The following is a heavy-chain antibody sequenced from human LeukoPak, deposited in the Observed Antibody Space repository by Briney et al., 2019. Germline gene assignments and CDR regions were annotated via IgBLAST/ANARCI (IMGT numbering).Heavy chain of an antibody. D-gene: IGHD3-22*01. Sequence: SQTLSLTCTVSGGSISSGDYYWSWIRRPPGKGLEWIGYIYYSGSTYYNPSLKSRVTISVDTSKNQFSLKLSSVTAADTAVYYCARNGQDYDSSGYYRFDYWGQGTLVTVSS. CDR3: ARNGQDYDSSGYYRFDY. CDR2: IYYSGST. CDR1: GGSISSGDYY. J-gene: IGHJ4*02. V-gene: IGHV4-30-4*01.